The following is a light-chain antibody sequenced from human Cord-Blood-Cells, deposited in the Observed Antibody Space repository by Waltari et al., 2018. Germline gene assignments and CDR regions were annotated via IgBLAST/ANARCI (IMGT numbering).Light chain of an antibody. CDR2: DAS. CDR1: QSVSSY. J-gene: IGKJ4*01. V-gene: IGKV3-11*01. Sequence: EIVLTQSPATLSLSPGERATLSCRASQSVSSYLAWYQQKPGQAPRLLIYDASNRATGIPAMFSGSGSETDFTLTISSLGPEDFAVYYCQQRSNWPPLTFGGGTKVEIK. CDR3: QQRSNWPPLT.